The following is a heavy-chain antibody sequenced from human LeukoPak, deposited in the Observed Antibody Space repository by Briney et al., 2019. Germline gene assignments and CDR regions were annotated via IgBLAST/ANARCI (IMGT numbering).Heavy chain of an antibody. CDR1: GYTFTNYG. J-gene: IGHJ4*02. D-gene: IGHD3-3*01. Sequence: ASVKVSCKASGYTFTNYGVSWVRQAPGQGLEWMGWISAYTGNTNYAQKFQGRVTMTTDTSTSTGYMELRSLRSDDTAVYYCARGDFWSGYHYWGQGTLVTVSS. CDR3: ARGDFWSGYHY. V-gene: IGHV1-18*01. CDR2: ISAYTGNT.